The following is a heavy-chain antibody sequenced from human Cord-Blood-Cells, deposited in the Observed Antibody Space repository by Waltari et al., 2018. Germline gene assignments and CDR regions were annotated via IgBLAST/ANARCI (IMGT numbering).Heavy chain of an antibody. CDR1: GYTFTSYA. J-gene: IGHJ6*02. D-gene: IGHD6-13*01. CDR2: INAGNGNT. V-gene: IGHV1-3*01. CDR3: ARAPHEKYSSSWYYYYGMDV. Sequence: QVQLVQSGAEVKKPGASVKVSCKASGYTFTSYAMHWVGQAPGQRLEWMGWINAGNGNTKYSQKFQGRVTITRDTSASTAYMELSSLRSEDTAVYYCARAPHEKYSSSWYYYYGMDVWGQGTTVTVSS.